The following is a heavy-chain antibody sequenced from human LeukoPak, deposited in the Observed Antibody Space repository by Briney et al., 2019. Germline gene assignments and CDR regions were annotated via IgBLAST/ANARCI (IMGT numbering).Heavy chain of an antibody. Sequence: PSQTLSLTCTVSGGSISSGGYYWSWIRQHPGKGLEWIGYIYYSGSTYYNPSLKSRVTISVDTSKNQFSLKLSSVTAADTAVYYCAREYKVGDSSGYYPWGQGTLVTVSS. CDR3: AREYKVGDSSGYYP. V-gene: IGHV4-31*03. CDR1: GGSISSGGYY. J-gene: IGHJ5*02. CDR2: IYYSGST. D-gene: IGHD3-22*01.